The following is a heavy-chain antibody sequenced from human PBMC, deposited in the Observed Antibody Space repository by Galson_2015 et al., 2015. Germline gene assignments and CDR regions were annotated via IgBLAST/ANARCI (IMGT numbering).Heavy chain of an antibody. CDR1: GVSMTTSSW. Sequence: SETLSLTCAVSGVSMTTSSWWSWVRQSPTKGPEWIGEIYHGETTNCNPSLKSRVTISVDNSKDQFSLRLTSVTAADTAVYFCARRLGANRFYEWMPNYFDSWGQGVLVTVSS. D-gene: IGHD3-16*01. CDR3: ARRLGANRFYEWMPNYFDS. V-gene: IGHV4-4*02. CDR2: IYHGETT. J-gene: IGHJ4*02.